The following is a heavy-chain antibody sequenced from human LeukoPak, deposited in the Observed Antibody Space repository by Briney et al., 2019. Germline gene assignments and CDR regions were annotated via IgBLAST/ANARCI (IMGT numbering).Heavy chain of an antibody. V-gene: IGHV4-31*03. Sequence: PSETLSLTCSVSGGSISSGGYYWSWIRQHPGKGLEWIGYIYYTGNTYYNPSLRSRVTISVDTSKNQFSLKLSSVTAADTAVYYCARDMVRGVNQLGYWGQGTLVTVSS. D-gene: IGHD3-10*01. CDR2: IYYTGNT. CDR3: ARDMVRGVNQLGY. J-gene: IGHJ4*02. CDR1: GGSISSGGYY.